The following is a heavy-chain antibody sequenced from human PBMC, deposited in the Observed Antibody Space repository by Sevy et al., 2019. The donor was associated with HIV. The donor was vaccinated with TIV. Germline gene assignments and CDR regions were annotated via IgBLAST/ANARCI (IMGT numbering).Heavy chain of an antibody. CDR1: GFTFSSYS. J-gene: IGHJ4*02. V-gene: IGHV3-48*02. Sequence: GGSLRLSCAASGFTFSSYSMNWVRQAPGKGLEWVSYISSSSSTIYYADSVKGRFTISRDNAKNSLYLQMNSLRDEDTAVYYCARADYDYVWGSCDYWGQGTPVTVSS. CDR2: ISSSSSTI. D-gene: IGHD3-16*01. CDR3: ARADYDYVWGSCDY.